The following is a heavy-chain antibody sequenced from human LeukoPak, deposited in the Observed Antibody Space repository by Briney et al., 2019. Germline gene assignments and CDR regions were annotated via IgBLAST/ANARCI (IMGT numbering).Heavy chain of an antibody. Sequence: PGGSLRLSCAASGFTVSSTYMSWVRQAPGKGLEWVSVIYNGGNKYYIDSVKGRFTISRDTSKNTLYLQMNSLRAEDTVVYYCASRHCSGGGCYFAGADPFDYWGQGTLVTVSS. CDR2: IYNGGNK. CDR1: GFTVSSTY. CDR3: ASRHCSGGGCYFAGADPFDY. D-gene: IGHD2-15*01. V-gene: IGHV3-53*01. J-gene: IGHJ4*02.